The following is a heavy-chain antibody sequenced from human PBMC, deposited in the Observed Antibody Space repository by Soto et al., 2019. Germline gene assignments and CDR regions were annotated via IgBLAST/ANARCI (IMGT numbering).Heavy chain of an antibody. CDR1: GGSISNGGYY. J-gene: IGHJ4*02. CDR3: ARASITTALYYFDY. Sequence: SETLSLPCTVSGGSISNGGYYWSWIRQHPGKGLEWIGYIYYSGSTYYNPSLKSRVTISVDTSKNQFSLKLSSVTAADTAVYYCARASITTALYYFDYWGQGTLVTVSS. D-gene: IGHD3-22*01. CDR2: IYYSGST. V-gene: IGHV4-31*03.